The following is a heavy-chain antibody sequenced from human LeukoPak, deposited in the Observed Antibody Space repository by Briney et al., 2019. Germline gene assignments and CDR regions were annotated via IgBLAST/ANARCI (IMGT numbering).Heavy chain of an antibody. D-gene: IGHD6-19*01. CDR2: ISSSSSYI. V-gene: IGHV3-21*04. J-gene: IGHJ4*02. CDR3: TAPGRRRGGYDFEY. Sequence: GGSLRLSCAASGFTFSSYSMNWVRQAPGKGLEWVSSISSSSSYIYYADSVKGRFTISRDNAKNSLYLQMNSLRAEDTAVYYCTAPGRRRGGYDFEYWGQGTLVTVSS. CDR1: GFTFSSYS.